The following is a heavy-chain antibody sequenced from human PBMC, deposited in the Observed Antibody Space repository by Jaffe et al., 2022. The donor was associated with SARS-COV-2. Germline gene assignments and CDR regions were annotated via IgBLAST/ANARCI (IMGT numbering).Heavy chain of an antibody. J-gene: IGHJ6*02. CDR3: AKDMSHVVVVAATVTPQPYGMDV. CDR1: GFTFDDYA. Sequence: EVQLVESGGGVVQPGGSLRLSCAASGFTFDDYAMHWVRQVPGKGLEWVSLISGNGDSTYYADSVKGRFTVSRDNSKKSLHLQLNSLRIEDTALYYCAKDMSHVVVVAATVTPQPYGMDVWGQGTTVTVSS. CDR2: ISGNGDST. V-gene: IGHV3-43*02. D-gene: IGHD2-15*01.